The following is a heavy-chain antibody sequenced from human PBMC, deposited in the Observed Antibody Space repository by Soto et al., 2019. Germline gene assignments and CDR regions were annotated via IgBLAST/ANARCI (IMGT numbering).Heavy chain of an antibody. CDR1: GFTFSTYP. D-gene: IGHD6-25*01. J-gene: IGHJ3*02. CDR2: ISSSSSCI. CDR3: ARDRGYPVNYAFDI. Sequence: GGSLRLSCAASGFTFSTYPMNWVRQAPGKGLEWVSSISSSSSCIYYADSVKGRFTISRDNAKNSLYLQMNSLRAEDTAVYYCARDRGYPVNYAFDIWGQGTMVTVSS. V-gene: IGHV3-21*01.